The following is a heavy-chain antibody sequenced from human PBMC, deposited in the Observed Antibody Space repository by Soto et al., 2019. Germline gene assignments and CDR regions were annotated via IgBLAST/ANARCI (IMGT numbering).Heavy chain of an antibody. CDR1: DGSISSSY. D-gene: IGHD6-19*01. V-gene: IGHV4-59*12. CDR3: ARAGLYCMYSSGWPLILV. CDR2: IYSSGRT. J-gene: IGHJ6*01. Sequence: SDILSLTFSVSDGSISSSYWCWFREPPGKGLEWIKSIYSSGRTKYNPTHTSRAPISVATCKIQISLRLSYVPAADTAVYYCARAGLYCMYSSGWPLILVWEQRTTVTVSS.